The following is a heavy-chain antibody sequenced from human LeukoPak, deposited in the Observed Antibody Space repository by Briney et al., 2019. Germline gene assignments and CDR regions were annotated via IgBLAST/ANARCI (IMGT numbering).Heavy chain of an antibody. J-gene: IGHJ4*02. V-gene: IGHV3-7*01. Sequence: GGSLRLSCAASGFTFSSYWMSWVSQAPGKGLEWVANIKQDGSQQYYVDSVKGRFTISRDNANNSLYLQMNSLRSEDTAVYYCARGGTTVTPKNFDYWGQGTLVTVSS. D-gene: IGHD4-17*01. CDR2: IKQDGSQQ. CDR1: GFTFSSYW. CDR3: ARGGTTVTPKNFDY.